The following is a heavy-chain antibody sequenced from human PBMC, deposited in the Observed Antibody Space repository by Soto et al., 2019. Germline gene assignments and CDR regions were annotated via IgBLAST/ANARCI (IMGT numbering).Heavy chain of an antibody. CDR3: AHATPFGPFTVGWFDP. J-gene: IGHJ5*02. V-gene: IGHV2-5*01. CDR2: IYWNDDK. Sequence: SGPTLVNPTQTLTLTCTFSGFSLSTSGVGVGWIRQPPGKALEWLALIYWNDDKRYSPSLKSRLTITKDTSKNQVVLTMTNMDPVDTATYYCAHATPFGPFTVGWFDPWGQGTLVTVSS. D-gene: IGHD4-17*01. CDR1: GFSLSTSGVG.